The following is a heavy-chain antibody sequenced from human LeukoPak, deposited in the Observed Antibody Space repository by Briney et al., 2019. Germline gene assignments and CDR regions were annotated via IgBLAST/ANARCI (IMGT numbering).Heavy chain of an antibody. CDR1: GYTFTGYY. V-gene: IGHV1-2*05. D-gene: IGHD6-13*01. CDR3: AKVPPSITAAGNWLGP. J-gene: IGHJ5*02. CDR2: INPNTGGT. Sequence: AASVKVSCKASGYTFTGYYIHWVRQAPGQGLEWMGRINPNTGGTDYAQKFQGRVTMTRDTSITTAYMELSRLTSDDTDIYYCAKVPPSITAAGNWLGPWGQGALVTVSS.